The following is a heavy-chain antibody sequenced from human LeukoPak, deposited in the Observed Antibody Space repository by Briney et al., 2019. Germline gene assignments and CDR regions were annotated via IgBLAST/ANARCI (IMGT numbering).Heavy chain of an antibody. D-gene: IGHD5-18*01. CDR3: AKGGHSYGPF. CDR1: GFTLSSYG. V-gene: IGHV3-30*18. J-gene: IGHJ4*02. Sequence: PGRSLRHSRAASGFTLSSYGVHWVPAARGEGGGWLAIISYDGSQKNYPDSLKGRFYISRDNSKNTLYLQIKSLRAEGTDVYYCAKGGHSYGPFGGEGTLVTLSS. CDR2: ISYDGSQK.